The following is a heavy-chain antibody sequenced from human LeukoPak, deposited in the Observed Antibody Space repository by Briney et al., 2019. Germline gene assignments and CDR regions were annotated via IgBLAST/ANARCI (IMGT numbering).Heavy chain of an antibody. CDR2: IKFDGSEK. J-gene: IGHJ4*02. CDR3: ARLDEAFDK. V-gene: IGHV3-7*01. D-gene: IGHD5-24*01. CDR1: GFTFRRYW. Sequence: GGSLRLSCAASGFTFRRYWLSWVRQAPGKGLEWVANIKFDGSEKYYVDSVKGRFTISRDNAKNSMYLQMNSLRVEDTAIYYCARLDEAFDKWGQGTPVTVSS.